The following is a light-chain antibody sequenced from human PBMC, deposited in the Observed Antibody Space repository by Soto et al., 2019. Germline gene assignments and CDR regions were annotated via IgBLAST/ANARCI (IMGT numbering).Light chain of an antibody. CDR1: QSVSTY. J-gene: IGKJ4*01. CDR3: QQRSDWLT. Sequence: EIVLTQSPATLSLSPGERATLSCMASQSVSTYLAWYQQKPGQAPRLIIYDASNRAAGIPTRFSGSGSGTDFTLTISRLEPEDFAVYYCQQRSDWLTFGGGTKVEIK. V-gene: IGKV3-11*01. CDR2: DAS.